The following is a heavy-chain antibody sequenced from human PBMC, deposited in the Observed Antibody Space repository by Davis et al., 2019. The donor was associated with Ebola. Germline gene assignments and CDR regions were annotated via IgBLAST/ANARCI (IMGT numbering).Heavy chain of an antibody. CDR2: IYPGDSDI. D-gene: IGHD2-2*01. V-gene: IGHV5-51*01. Sequence: GESLKTSRKGSGYSFTSYWIGWVRQMPGKGLEWMGIIYPGDSDIRYSPSLLGQVNISADKLISTAYLQWSSLKASDTAMYYCARRGGYCISTSCYAGGWFDPWGQGTLVTVSS. CDR3: ARRGGYCISTSCYAGGWFDP. J-gene: IGHJ5*02. CDR1: GYSFTSYW.